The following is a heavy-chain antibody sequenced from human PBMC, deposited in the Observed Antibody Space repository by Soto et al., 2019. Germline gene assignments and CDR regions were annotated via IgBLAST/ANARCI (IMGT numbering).Heavy chain of an antibody. CDR2: ISAYTGNT. CDR3: ARDPPAIDV. CDR1: GYTFTSYG. Sequence: QVQLVQSGAEVKKPGASVKVSCKASGYTFTSYGISWVRQAPGQGLEWMGWISAYTGNTNHAQKLQGGVTMEAETSTRSAYMALGSLRSDDTAVYSCARDPPAIDVWGQRTPVSGSS. V-gene: IGHV1-18*01. J-gene: IGHJ6*02.